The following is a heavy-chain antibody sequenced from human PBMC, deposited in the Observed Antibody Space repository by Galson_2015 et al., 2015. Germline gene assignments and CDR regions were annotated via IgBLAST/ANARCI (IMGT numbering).Heavy chain of an antibody. Sequence: ETLSLTCAVSGGSISSSNWWSWVRQPPGKGLEWIGEIYHSGSTNYNPSLKSRVTISVDKSKNQFSLKLSSVTAADTAVYYCASLTTVTTRYFDYWGQGTLVTVSS. D-gene: IGHD4-17*01. CDR3: ASLTTVTTRYFDY. CDR2: IYHSGST. V-gene: IGHV4-4*02. J-gene: IGHJ4*02. CDR1: GGSISSSNW.